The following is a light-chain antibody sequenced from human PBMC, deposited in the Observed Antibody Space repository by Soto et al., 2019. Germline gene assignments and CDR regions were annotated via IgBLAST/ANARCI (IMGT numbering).Light chain of an antibody. CDR2: RNN. J-gene: IGLJ3*02. CDR1: SSNIGSNY. Sequence: QSVLTQPPSASGTPGQRVTISCSGSSSNIGSNYVYWYQQLPGTAHKLLIYRNNQRSSGVPDRFSGSKSGTSASLAISGLRSADEADYYCAARDDSLSGWVFGGGTQLTV. V-gene: IGLV1-47*01. CDR3: AARDDSLSGWV.